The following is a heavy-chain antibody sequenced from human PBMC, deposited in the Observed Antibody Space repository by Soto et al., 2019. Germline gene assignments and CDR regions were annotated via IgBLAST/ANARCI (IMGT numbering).Heavy chain of an antibody. CDR3: ARIIYTDMVTLIDY. Sequence: QVTLKESVPVLVKPTETLTLTCTVAGFSLSNARMGVSWISQPPGKALEWLAHIFSNDEKSYSTSLKSRLTISKDTSKSHVVLTMTTLDPVDTDTYYCARIIYTDMVTLIDYWGQGTLVTVSS. CDR2: IFSNDEK. D-gene: IGHD5-18*01. V-gene: IGHV2-26*01. CDR1: GFSLSNARMG. J-gene: IGHJ4*02.